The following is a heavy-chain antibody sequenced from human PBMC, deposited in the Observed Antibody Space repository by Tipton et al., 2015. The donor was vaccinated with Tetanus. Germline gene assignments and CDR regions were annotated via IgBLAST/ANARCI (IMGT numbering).Heavy chain of an antibody. J-gene: IGHJ3*02. D-gene: IGHD3-10*01. CDR1: GASVRRGDYS. Sequence: TLSLTCTVSGASVRRGDYSWNWIRQPPGKGLEWLEYVSYSGRTNSNYFLKSRITASQNASKNQFFQKISSLTAADTAVYYCARWEDAAGSTNLYAFDIWGQGTMVSVSS. V-gene: IGHV4-61*08. CDR2: VSYSGRT. CDR3: ARWEDAAGSTNLYAFDI.